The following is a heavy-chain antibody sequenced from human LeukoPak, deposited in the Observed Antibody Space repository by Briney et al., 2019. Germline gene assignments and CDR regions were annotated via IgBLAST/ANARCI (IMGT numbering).Heavy chain of an antibody. V-gene: IGHV4-4*08. J-gene: IGHJ3*02. CDR3: ARPRGAHTANAHDI. CDR2: IYPSGST. CDR1: GGSISSYY. Sequence: SETLSLTCAVSGGSISSYYWSWIRQPPGKGLEWIGDIYPSGSTNYNPSLKSRVTISVDTSKNQFSLKLISVTAADTAVYYCARPRGAHTANAHDIWGQGTTVTVSS. D-gene: IGHD3-10*01.